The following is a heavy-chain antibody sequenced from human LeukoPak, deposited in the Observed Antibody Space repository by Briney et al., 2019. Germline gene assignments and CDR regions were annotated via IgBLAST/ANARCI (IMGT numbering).Heavy chain of an antibody. D-gene: IGHD4-11*01. V-gene: IGHV3-53*01. CDR1: GFTFSSYW. J-gene: IGHJ4*02. Sequence: PGGSLRLSCEASGFTFSSYWMSWVRQAPGKGLESVSLIYSGGSTYYADSVKGRFTISRDNSKNRLYLQMNSLRAEDTAVYYCARDRGTVTTDWGQGTLVTVSS. CDR3: ARDRGTVTTD. CDR2: IYSGGST.